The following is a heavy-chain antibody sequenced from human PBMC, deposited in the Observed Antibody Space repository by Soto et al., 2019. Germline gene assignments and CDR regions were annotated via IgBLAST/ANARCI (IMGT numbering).Heavy chain of an antibody. CDR1: GFMFSSYA. J-gene: IGHJ5*01. CDR2: ISASGGTA. Sequence: AVGSLRLSCAASGFMFSSYAMSWVRQAPGKGLEWVSSISASGGTANLADSVEGRCTISRDNSKSTLYLQMNSLRAEDTAVYYCAKLTYPSDSTGYYYERVSGWIDSWGQGTLVTVSS. V-gene: IGHV3-23*01. CDR3: AKLTYPSDSTGYYYERVSGWIDS. D-gene: IGHD3-22*01.